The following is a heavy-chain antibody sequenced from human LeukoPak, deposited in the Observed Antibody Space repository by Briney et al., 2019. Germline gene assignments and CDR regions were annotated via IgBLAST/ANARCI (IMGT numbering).Heavy chain of an antibody. Sequence: TGGSLRLSCAASGFTFSSYWMSWVRQAPGKGLEWVANIKQDGSEKYYVDSVKGRFTNSRDNATNSLYLQMNSLRAEDTAVYYCARRGGPSSPWFDPWGQGTLVTVSS. CDR3: ARRGGPSSPWFDP. V-gene: IGHV3-7*01. J-gene: IGHJ5*02. CDR2: IKQDGSEK. D-gene: IGHD6-6*01. CDR1: GFTFSSYW.